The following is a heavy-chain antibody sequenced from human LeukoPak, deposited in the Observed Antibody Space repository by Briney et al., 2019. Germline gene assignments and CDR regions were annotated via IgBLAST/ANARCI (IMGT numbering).Heavy chain of an antibody. Sequence: SETLSLTCTVSGESISGFYWSWIRQPPGKGLEWIGYYSGSTNYNPSLKSRVTISVDTSKNQFSLKVNSVTAADTAVYYCARAYYGSGSYPFDYWGQGTLVTVSS. CDR1: GESISGFY. V-gene: IGHV4-59*01. D-gene: IGHD3-10*01. J-gene: IGHJ4*02. CDR3: ARAYYGSGSYPFDY. CDR2: YSGST.